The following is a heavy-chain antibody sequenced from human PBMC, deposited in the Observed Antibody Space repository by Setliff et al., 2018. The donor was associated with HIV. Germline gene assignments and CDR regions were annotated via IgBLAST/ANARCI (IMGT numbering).Heavy chain of an antibody. CDR3: AKELAASGLGYFDS. V-gene: IGHV3-23*01. J-gene: IGHJ4*02. CDR1: GFTFSNYA. D-gene: IGHD3-22*01. CDR2: ILSTGERT. Sequence: RLSCAASGFTFSNYAMSRVRQAPGEGLEWVSAILSTGERTFYADSVKGRFTISRDNSKNTVYLQMNSLRAEDTAEYYCAKELAASGLGYFDSWGRGILVTVSS.